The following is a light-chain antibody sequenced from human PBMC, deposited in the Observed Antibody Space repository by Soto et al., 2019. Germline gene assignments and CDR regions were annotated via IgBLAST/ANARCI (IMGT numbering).Light chain of an antibody. CDR1: SSDVGGYNY. CDR3: SSYRSTSVDV. Sequence: QSVLTQPASVSGSPGQPITISCTGTSSDVGGYNYVSWYQQYPGKAPKLMIYEVTHRPSGVSNRFSGSKSGNTASLTISGLQAEDEANYYCSSYRSTSVDVFGTGTKVTVL. J-gene: IGLJ1*01. CDR2: EVT. V-gene: IGLV2-14*01.